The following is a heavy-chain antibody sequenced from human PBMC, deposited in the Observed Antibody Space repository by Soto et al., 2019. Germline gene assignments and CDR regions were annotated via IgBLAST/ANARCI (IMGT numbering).Heavy chain of an antibody. D-gene: IGHD2-2*01. CDR1: GDTFSGYY. V-gene: IGHV1-2*02. Sequence: ASAKFSGKASGDTFSGYYMHCVRYAAVQGLDWRVCINPNSGGTNYAQTFQGRVTMTRDTSISTAYMELSRLRSDDTAVYYCARGGDIVVVQADPENPNYGMAVWGQGTTVTVSS. CDR2: INPNSGGT. J-gene: IGHJ6*02. CDR3: ARGGDIVVVQADPENPNYGMAV.